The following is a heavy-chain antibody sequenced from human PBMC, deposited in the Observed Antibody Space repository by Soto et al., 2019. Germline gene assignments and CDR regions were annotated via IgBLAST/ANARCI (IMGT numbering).Heavy chain of an antibody. V-gene: IGHV3-23*01. Sequence: RRLSCAASGFTFSSYAMSWVRQAPGKGLEWVSAISGSGGSTYYADSVKGRFTISRDNSKNTLYLQMNSLRAEDTAVYYCAKDRRYYDTPDAFDIWGQGTMVTVSS. CDR3: AKDRRYYDTPDAFDI. J-gene: IGHJ3*02. D-gene: IGHD3-22*01. CDR1: GFTFSSYA. CDR2: ISGSGGST.